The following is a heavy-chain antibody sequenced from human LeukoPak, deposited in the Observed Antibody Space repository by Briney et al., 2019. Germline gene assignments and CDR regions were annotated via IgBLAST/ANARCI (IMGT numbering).Heavy chain of an antibody. CDR3: AREAYSSSWYEYHAFDI. V-gene: IGHV4-61*02. CDR2: TYTSGST. CDR1: GGSISSGSYY. D-gene: IGHD6-13*01. J-gene: IGHJ3*02. Sequence: SGTLSLTCTVSGGSISSGSYYWSWIRQPAGKGLEWIGRTYTSGSTNYNPSLKSRVTTSVDTSKNQFSLKLSSVTAADTAVYYCAREAYSSSWYEYHAFDIWGQGTMVTVSS.